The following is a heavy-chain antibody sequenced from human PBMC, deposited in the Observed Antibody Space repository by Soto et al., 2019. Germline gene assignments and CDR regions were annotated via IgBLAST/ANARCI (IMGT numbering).Heavy chain of an antibody. D-gene: IGHD3-9*01. CDR3: VRGPAAYVYFGFDI. Sequence: PGGSLRLSCAASRFSNSWMHWVRQVPGKGLVWVSRINPDGGSTNYADFVKGRFTISRDYATDTVYLQMNSLRAEDTAVYYCVRGPAAYVYFGFDIWRQGSTCSVSS. CDR2: INPDGGST. CDR1: RFSNSW. V-gene: IGHV3-74*01. J-gene: IGHJ6*01.